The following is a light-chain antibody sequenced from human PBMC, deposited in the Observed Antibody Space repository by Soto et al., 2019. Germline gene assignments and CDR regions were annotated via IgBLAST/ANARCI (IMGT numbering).Light chain of an antibody. CDR3: KQYEQTVPPVP. V-gene: IGKV3D-15*01. Sequence: DIILTQSPAIVSVSPGERATLSCRASRSVSTNLAWYQHKHGQAPRLLIFGASTRVTDIPPRFSGTGSGTEFTLTINYLKSEDFGIYYCKQYEQTVPPVPFGGGTKVE. CDR2: GAS. CDR1: RSVSTN. J-gene: IGKJ4*01.